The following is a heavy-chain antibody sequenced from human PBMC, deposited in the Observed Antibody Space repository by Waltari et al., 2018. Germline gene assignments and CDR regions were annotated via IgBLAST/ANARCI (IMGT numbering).Heavy chain of an antibody. CDR1: GGSFSGYY. CDR3: ARGALLWFGEPSLNWFDP. V-gene: IGHV4-34*01. J-gene: IGHJ5*02. Sequence: QVQLQQWGAGLLKPSETLSLTCAVYGGSFSGYYWSWIRQPPGKGLEWIGEINHSGNNKYNPFLKSRVTISVDTSKNQFSLKLSSVTAADTAVYYCARGALLWFGEPSLNWFDPWGQGTLVTVSS. D-gene: IGHD3-10*01. CDR2: INHSGNN.